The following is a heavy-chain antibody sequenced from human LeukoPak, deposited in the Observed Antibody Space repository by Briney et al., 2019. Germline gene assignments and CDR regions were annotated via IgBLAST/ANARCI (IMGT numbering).Heavy chain of an antibody. J-gene: IGHJ3*02. V-gene: IGHV3-66*01. CDR1: GFTVSSNY. D-gene: IGHD3-10*01. CDR3: ARDQTILLWFGETINAFDI. Sequence: GGSLRLSCAAPGFTVSSNYMSWVRQAPGKGLEWVSVIYGGGSTYYADSVKGRFTISRDNSKNTLYLQMNSLRAEDTAVYYCARDQTILLWFGETINAFDIWGQGTMVTVSS. CDR2: IYGGGST.